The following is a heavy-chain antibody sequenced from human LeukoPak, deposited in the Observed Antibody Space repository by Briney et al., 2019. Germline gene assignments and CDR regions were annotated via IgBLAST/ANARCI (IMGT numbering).Heavy chain of an antibody. Sequence: PGGSLRLSCAASGFSLSDHYIDWVRQAPGKGLDWVGRIGNKADSYTTEYAASVKGRFTISRDDAQNSLYLQMNSLRDEDTAVYYCARDRGGYEFFDSWGQGILVTVSS. J-gene: IGHJ4*02. V-gene: IGHV3-72*01. D-gene: IGHD5-12*01. CDR3: ARDRGGYEFFDS. CDR2: IGNKADSYTT. CDR1: GFSLSDHY.